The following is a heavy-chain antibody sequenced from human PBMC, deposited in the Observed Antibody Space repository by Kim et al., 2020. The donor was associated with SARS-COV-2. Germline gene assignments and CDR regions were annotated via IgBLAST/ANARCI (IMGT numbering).Heavy chain of an antibody. V-gene: IGHV3-13*04. J-gene: IGHJ3*02. Sequence: GGSLRLSCAASGFTFSSYDMHWVRQATGKGLEWVSAIGTAGDTYYPGSVKGRFTISRENAKNSLYLQMNSLRAGDTAVYYCARGGGSGSYSGDAFDIWSQGTMVTVSS. D-gene: IGHD3-10*01. CDR3: ARGGGSGSYSGDAFDI. CDR1: GFTFSSYD. CDR2: IGTAGDT.